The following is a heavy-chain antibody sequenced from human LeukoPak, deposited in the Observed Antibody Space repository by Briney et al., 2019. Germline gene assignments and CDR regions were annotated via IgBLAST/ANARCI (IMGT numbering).Heavy chain of an antibody. D-gene: IGHD3-16*02. CDR1: GYTFTSYG. V-gene: IGHV1-18*01. Sequence: ASVKVSCKASGYTFTSYGISWVRQAPGQGLEWMGWISAYNGNTNYAQKLQGRVTMTTDTSTSTAYMELWSLRSDDTAVYYCARAYDYVWGSYRGYFDYWGQGTLVTVSS. CDR2: ISAYNGNT. CDR3: ARAYDYVWGSYRGYFDY. J-gene: IGHJ4*02.